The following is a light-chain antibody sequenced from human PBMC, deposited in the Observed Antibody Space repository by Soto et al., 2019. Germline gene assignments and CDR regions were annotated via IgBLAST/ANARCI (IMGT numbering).Light chain of an antibody. CDR2: RTS. CDR3: QEYNGRSS. CDR1: QNVDGD. V-gene: IGKV3-15*01. Sequence: EGVTTQSPATLSVSPGERATLSCRASQNVDGDLAWYQQKPGQAPRLLIYRTSTRANGTPVRFSGSGSGTEFTLTISSLQSEDVAVYYCQEYNGRSSFGQGTKVEIK. J-gene: IGKJ1*01.